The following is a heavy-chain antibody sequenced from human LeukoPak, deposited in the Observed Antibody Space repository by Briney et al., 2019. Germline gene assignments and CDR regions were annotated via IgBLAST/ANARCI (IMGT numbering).Heavy chain of an antibody. CDR1: GDSISSPKW. J-gene: IGHJ4*02. Sequence: PSETLYLTCAVSGDSISSPKWWSWVRQPPGKGLEWIGEVYHSGSANYNPSVKSRVTISVDKSKNQFSLKLTSATAADTAVYYCARDLRGIVAPPRWGQGTLVSVSS. CDR2: VYHSGSA. V-gene: IGHV4-4*02. CDR3: ARDLRGIVAPPR. D-gene: IGHD2-15*01.